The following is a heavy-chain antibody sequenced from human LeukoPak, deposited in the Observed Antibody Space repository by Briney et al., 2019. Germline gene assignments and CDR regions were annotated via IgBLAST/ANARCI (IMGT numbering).Heavy chain of an antibody. V-gene: IGHV4-34*01. J-gene: IGHJ5*02. CDR2: INHSGST. Sequence: PSETLSLTCAVYGGSFSVYYWSWIRQPPGKGLEWIGEINHSGSTNYNPSLKSRVTISVDTSKNQFSLKLSSVTAADTAVYYCARGKITMVRGVIRVWSDPWGQGTLVTVSS. CDR1: GGSFSVYY. D-gene: IGHD3-10*01. CDR3: ARGKITMVRGVIRVWSDP.